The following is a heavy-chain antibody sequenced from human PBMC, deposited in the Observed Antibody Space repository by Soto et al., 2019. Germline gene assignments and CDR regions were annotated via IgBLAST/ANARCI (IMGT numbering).Heavy chain of an antibody. CDR2: IWYDGSNK. CDR1: GFTFSSYG. D-gene: IGHD1-7*01. V-gene: IGHV3-33*01. J-gene: IGHJ6*02. Sequence: PGGSLRLSCAASGFTFSSYGMHWVRQAPGKGLEWVAVIWYDGSNKYYADSVKGRFTISRDNSKNTLYLQMNSLRAEDTAVYYCARGYNWNSYYYYYGMDVWGQGTTVTVSS. CDR3: ARGYNWNSYYYYYGMDV.